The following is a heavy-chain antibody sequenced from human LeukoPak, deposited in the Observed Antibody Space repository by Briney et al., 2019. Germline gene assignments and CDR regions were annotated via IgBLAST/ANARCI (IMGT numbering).Heavy chain of an antibody. CDR2: ISWNSGSI. V-gene: IGHV3-9*03. Sequence: TGGSLRLSCAASGFTFDDYAMHWVRQAPGKGLEWVSGISWNSGSIGYADSVKGRFTISRDNAKNSLYLQMHSLRAEDMALYSCAKDSGYDYLGVFDIWGQGTMVTVSS. CDR3: AKDSGYDYLGVFDI. D-gene: IGHD5-12*01. CDR1: GFTFDDYA. J-gene: IGHJ3*02.